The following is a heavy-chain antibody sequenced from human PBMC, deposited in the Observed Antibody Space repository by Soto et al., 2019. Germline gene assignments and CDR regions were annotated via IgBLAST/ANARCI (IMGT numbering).Heavy chain of an antibody. CDR2: IYHSGCT. D-gene: IGHD2-15*01. J-gene: IGHJ3*02. Sequence: LSLTCAVSGYSSSSGYYWGWIRQPPGKGLEWIGSIYHSGCTYYNPSLKSRVTISVDTSKNQFSLKLSSVTAADTAVYYCARVSDCSGGSCYSDAFDIWGQGTMVTVSS. V-gene: IGHV4-38-2*01. CDR1: GYSSSSGYY. CDR3: ARVSDCSGGSCYSDAFDI.